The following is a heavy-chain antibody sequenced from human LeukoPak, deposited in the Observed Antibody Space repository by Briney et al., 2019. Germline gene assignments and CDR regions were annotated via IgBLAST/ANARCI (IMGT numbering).Heavy chain of an antibody. CDR3: ARDRIADAFDI. Sequence: GRSLRLSCAASGFTFSSYVMHWVRQAPGKGLVWVSRINSDGSSTSYADSVKGRFTISRDNAKNTLYLQMNSLRAEDTAVYYCARDRIADAFDIWGQGTMVTVSS. CDR2: INSDGSST. D-gene: IGHD6-13*01. V-gene: IGHV3-74*01. CDR1: GFTFSSYV. J-gene: IGHJ3*02.